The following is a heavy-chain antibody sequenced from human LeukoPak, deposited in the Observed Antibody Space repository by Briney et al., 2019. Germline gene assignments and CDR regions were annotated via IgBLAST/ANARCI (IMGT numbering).Heavy chain of an antibody. Sequence: GRSLRLSCAASGFTFSSYAMHWVRQTPGKGLEWVAVISYDGSNKYYADSVKGRFTISRDNAKNSLYLQMNSLRAEDTAVYYCARDPPSFQYWGQGTLVTVSA. CDR3: ARDPPSFQY. CDR1: GFTFSSYA. V-gene: IGHV3-30-3*01. CDR2: ISYDGSNK. J-gene: IGHJ1*01.